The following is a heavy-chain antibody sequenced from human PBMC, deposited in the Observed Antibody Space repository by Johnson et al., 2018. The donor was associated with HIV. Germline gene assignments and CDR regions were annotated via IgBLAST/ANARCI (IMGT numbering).Heavy chain of an antibody. D-gene: IGHD1-7*01. CDR1: GFTFTSYW. CDR2: IKQDGSEK. Sequence: EQLVVSGGGLVQPGGSLRLSCAASGFTFTSYWMSWVRQAPGKGLEWVANIKQDGSEKYYVDSVKGRFTISRDNAKNSLYLQMNSLRVEDTAVYYCARVGSYNWNYDGAFDILGQGTMVTVSS. CDR3: ARVGSYNWNYDGAFDI. J-gene: IGHJ3*02. V-gene: IGHV3-7*01.